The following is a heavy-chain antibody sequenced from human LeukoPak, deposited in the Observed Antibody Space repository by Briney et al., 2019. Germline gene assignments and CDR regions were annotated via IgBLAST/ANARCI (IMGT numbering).Heavy chain of an antibody. CDR2: ISSDGINT. V-gene: IGHV3-74*01. J-gene: IGHJ5*02. Sequence: GGSLRLSCAASGFTFSTYWMHWVRQAPGKGLVWVSRISSDGINTNYADSVKGRFTISRDNAKNTLYLQMNSLRAEDTAVYYCAKDYEPLVGVHRWGDWFDPWGQGTLVTVSS. D-gene: IGHD1-26*01. CDR3: AKDYEPLVGVHRWGDWFDP. CDR1: GFTFSTYW.